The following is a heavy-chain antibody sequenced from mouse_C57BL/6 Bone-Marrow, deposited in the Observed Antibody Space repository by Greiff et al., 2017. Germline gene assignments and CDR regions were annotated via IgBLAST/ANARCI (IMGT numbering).Heavy chain of an antibody. D-gene: IGHD2-5*01. CDR1: GFNIKDYY. V-gene: IGHV14-2*01. Sequence: EVQLQQSGAELVKPGASVKLSCTASGFNIKDYYMHWVKQRTEQGLEWIGRIDPEDGETKYATKFQGKATITADTSSNTAYLQLSSLTSEDTAVYYCARQSNYFYAMDYWGQGTSVTVSS. CDR3: ARQSNYFYAMDY. CDR2: IDPEDGET. J-gene: IGHJ4*01.